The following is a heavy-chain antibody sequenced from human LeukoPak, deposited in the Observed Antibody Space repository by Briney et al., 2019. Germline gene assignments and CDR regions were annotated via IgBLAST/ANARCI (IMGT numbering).Heavy chain of an antibody. Sequence: GRSLRLSCAASGFTFSSYAMSWVRQAPGKGLEWVSAISGSGGSTYYADSVKGRFTISRDNSKNTLYLQMNSLRAEDTAVYYCAKDQGTYYDFWSGYYRGFDPWGQGTLVTVSS. D-gene: IGHD3-3*01. J-gene: IGHJ5*02. CDR1: GFTFSSYA. V-gene: IGHV3-23*01. CDR3: AKDQGTYYDFWSGYYRGFDP. CDR2: ISGSGGST.